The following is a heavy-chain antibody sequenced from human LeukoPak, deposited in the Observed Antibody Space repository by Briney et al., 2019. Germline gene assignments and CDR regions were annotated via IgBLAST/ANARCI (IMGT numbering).Heavy chain of an antibody. D-gene: IGHD2-15*01. J-gene: IGHJ4*02. CDR3: ARSVVVVAATPIYYFDY. CDR1: GGSISSYY. CDR2: IYYSGST. Sequence: PSETLSLTCTVSGGSISSYYWSRIRQPPGKGLEGIGYIYYSGSTNYNPSLRSRVTISVDTSKNQFSLKLSSVTAADTAVYYCARSVVVVAATPIYYFDYWGQGTLVTVSS. V-gene: IGHV4-59*01.